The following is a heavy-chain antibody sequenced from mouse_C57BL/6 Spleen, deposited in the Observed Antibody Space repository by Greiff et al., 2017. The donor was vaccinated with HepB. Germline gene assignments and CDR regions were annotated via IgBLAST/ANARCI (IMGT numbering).Heavy chain of an antibody. CDR2: IDPEDGDT. CDR3: TTYDYLYYYAMDY. D-gene: IGHD2-4*01. CDR1: GFNIKDYY. V-gene: IGHV14-1*01. Sequence: EVQLQESGAELVRPGASVKLSCTASGFNIKDYYMHWVKQRPEQGLEWIGRIDPEDGDTEYAPKFQGKATMTADTSSNTAYLQLSSLTSEDTAVYYCTTYDYLYYYAMDYWGQGTSVTVSS. J-gene: IGHJ4*01.